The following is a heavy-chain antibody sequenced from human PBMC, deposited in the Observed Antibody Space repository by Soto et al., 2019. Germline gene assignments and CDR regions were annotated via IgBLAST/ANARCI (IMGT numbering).Heavy chain of an antibody. J-gene: IGHJ6*02. Sequence: QVQLVESGGGVVQPGRSLRLSCAASGFTFNNYGMHWVRQAPGKGLEWLAVIWNDGSNNYYANSVKGRFTISRDNSKNTLYLQMNSLRAEDTAVYYCARRQIPPPTRGAANARGGMDVWGQGTTVTVFS. CDR1: GFTFNNYG. D-gene: IGHD6-13*01. CDR3: ARRQIPPPTRGAANARGGMDV. CDR2: IWNDGSNN. V-gene: IGHV3-33*01.